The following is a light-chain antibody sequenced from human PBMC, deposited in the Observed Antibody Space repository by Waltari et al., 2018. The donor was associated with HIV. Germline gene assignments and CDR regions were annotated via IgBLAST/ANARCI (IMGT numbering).Light chain of an antibody. CDR3: AAWDDSLTAWV. CDR2: RNN. Sequence: SVLNQSPSASGTPGQTIIISWSGGRSNIGCNYVHWFQQLPGTAPKLLILRNNQRTSGVPDRFSGSKSSTSASLASRGLRSEDEADYYCAAWDDSLTAWVFGGGTKLSVL. V-gene: IGLV1-47*01. CDR1: RSNIGCNY. J-gene: IGLJ3*02.